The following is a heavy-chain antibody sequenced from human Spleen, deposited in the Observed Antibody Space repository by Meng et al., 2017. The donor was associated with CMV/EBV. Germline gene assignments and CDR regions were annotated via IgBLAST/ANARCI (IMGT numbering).Heavy chain of an antibody. V-gene: IGHV1-2*02. CDR2: INPNSGGT. J-gene: IGHJ5*02. CDR1: GYTFTGYY. Sequence: ASVKVSCKASGYTFTGYYMHWVRQAPGQGLEWMGWINPNSGGTNYAQKFQGRVTMTRDTSISTAYMELSRLRSDDTAVYYCARGGGGYCSSTSCYDWFDPWGQGTLVTVLL. CDR3: ARGGGGYCSSTSCYDWFDP. D-gene: IGHD2-2*01.